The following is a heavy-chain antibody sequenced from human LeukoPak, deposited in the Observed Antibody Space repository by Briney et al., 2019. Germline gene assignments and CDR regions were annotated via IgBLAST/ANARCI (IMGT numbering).Heavy chain of an antibody. CDR2: IKQDGSEK. V-gene: IGHV3-7*03. CDR1: GFTFSSYA. CDR3: VRHDWFDP. Sequence: QPGGSLRLSCAASGFTFSSYAMHWVRQAPGKGLEWVANIKQDGSEKYYVDSVKGRFTISRDNAKNTLYLQMNSLRAEDTAIYYCVRHDWFDPWGQGTLVTVSS. J-gene: IGHJ5*02.